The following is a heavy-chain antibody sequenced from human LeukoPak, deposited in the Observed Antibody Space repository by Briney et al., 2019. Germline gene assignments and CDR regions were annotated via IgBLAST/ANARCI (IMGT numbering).Heavy chain of an antibody. J-gene: IGHJ5*02. Sequence: GASVKVSCKASGYTFTSYDINWVRQATGQGLEWMGWMNPNSGNTGYAQKFQGRVTITRNTSISTAYMELSSLRSEDTAVYYCARNNWNFNWFDPWGQGTLVTVSS. D-gene: IGHD1-7*01. CDR3: ARNNWNFNWFDP. V-gene: IGHV1-8*03. CDR2: MNPNSGNT. CDR1: GYTFTSYD.